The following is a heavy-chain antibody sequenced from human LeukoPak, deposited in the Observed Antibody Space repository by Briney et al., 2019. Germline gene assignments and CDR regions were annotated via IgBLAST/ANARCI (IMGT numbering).Heavy chain of an antibody. CDR1: GFTFSSYW. V-gene: IGHV3-7*01. CDR2: IKQDGSEK. J-gene: IGHJ6*02. D-gene: IGHD6-19*01. CDR3: AKDRSSIAVAGSRYYYYYGMDV. Sequence: PGGSLRLSCAASGFTFSSYWMSWVRQAPGKGLEWVANIKQDGSEKYYVDSVKGRFTISRDNSKNTLYLQMNSLRAEDTAVYYCAKDRSSIAVAGSRYYYYYGMDVWGQGTTVTVSS.